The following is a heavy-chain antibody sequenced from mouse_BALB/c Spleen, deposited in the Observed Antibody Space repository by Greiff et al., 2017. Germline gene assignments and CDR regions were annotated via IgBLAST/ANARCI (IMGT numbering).Heavy chain of an antibody. V-gene: IGHV5-17*02. CDR1: GFTFSSFG. CDR3: ASYGNYDYFDY. Sequence: DVHLVESGGGLVQPGGSRKLSCAASGFTFSSFGMHWVRQAPEKGLEWVAYISSGSSTIYYADTVKGRFTISRDNPKNTLFLQMTSLRSEDTAMYYCASYGNYDYFDYWGQGTTLTVSS. J-gene: IGHJ2*01. D-gene: IGHD2-1*01. CDR2: ISSGSSTI.